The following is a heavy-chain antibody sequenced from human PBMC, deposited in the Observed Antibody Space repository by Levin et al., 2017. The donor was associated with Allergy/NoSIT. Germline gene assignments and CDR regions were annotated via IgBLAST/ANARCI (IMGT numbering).Heavy chain of an antibody. J-gene: IGHJ4*02. V-gene: IGHV4-34*01. CDR2: INHSGST. CDR3: ARVKQQREREDY. Sequence: SETLSLTCAVYGGSFSGYYWSWIRQPPGKGLEWIGEINHSGSTNYNPSLKSRVTISVDTSKNQFSLKLSSVTAADTAVYYCARVKQQREREDYWGQGTLVTVSS. CDR1: GGSFSGYY. D-gene: IGHD6-13*01.